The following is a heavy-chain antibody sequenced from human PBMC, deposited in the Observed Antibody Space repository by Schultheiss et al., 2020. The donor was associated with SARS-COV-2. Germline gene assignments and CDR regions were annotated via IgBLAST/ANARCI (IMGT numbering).Heavy chain of an antibody. J-gene: IGHJ4*02. Sequence: GGSLRLSCAASGFTVSSNYMSWVRQAPGKGLEWVSGIYSGGSTYYADSVKGRFTISRHNSKNTVFLQMNSLRPEDTAVYYCAREGMERQGFDYWGRGTLVTVSS. CDR2: IYSGGST. V-gene: IGHV3-53*04. CDR1: GFTVSSNY. CDR3: AREGMERQGFDY. D-gene: IGHD1-1*01.